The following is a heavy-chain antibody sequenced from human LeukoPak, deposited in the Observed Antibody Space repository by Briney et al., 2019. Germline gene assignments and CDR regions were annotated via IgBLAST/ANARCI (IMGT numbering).Heavy chain of an antibody. CDR1: GGSISSSNW. D-gene: IGHD3-16*02. Sequence: SETLSLTCAVSGGSISSSNWWSWVRQPPGKGLEWIGEIYHSGSTNYNPSLKSRVTISVDKSKNQFSLKLSSVTAADTAVYYCAMGPDYDYVWGGYRYRGSYYFDYWGQGTLVTVSS. J-gene: IGHJ4*02. CDR2: IYHSGST. V-gene: IGHV4-4*02. CDR3: AMGPDYDYVWGGYRYRGSYYFDY.